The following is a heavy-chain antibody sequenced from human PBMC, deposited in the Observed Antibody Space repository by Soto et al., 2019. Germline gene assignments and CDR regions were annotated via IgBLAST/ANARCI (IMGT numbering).Heavy chain of an antibody. Sequence: QVQLVESGGGVVQPGRSLRLSCAASGFTFSSYAMHWVRQAPGKGLEWVAVISYDGSNKHYSDSVKGRFTISRDNSKNTLYLQMNSLRAEDTAVYYCARDPPRGAARPFDYWGQGTLVTVSS. J-gene: IGHJ4*02. CDR2: ISYDGSNK. CDR1: GFTFSSYA. V-gene: IGHV3-30-3*01. D-gene: IGHD6-6*01. CDR3: ARDPPRGAARPFDY.